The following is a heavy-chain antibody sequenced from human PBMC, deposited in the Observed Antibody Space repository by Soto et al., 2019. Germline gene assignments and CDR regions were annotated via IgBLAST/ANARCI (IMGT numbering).Heavy chain of an antibody. V-gene: IGHV3-23*01. CDR3: ATSAAAPGNY. CDR2: TSGSGGST. Sequence: EVQLLESGGGFVEPGWSLRLSCAASGFTFSNYPMTWVRQAPGKGLEWVSSTSGSGGSTYYADSVKGRFTISRDNAKNSLYLQMNSLRAEDTAVYYCATSAAAPGNYWGQGTLVTVSS. J-gene: IGHJ4*02. D-gene: IGHD6-13*01. CDR1: GFTFSNYP.